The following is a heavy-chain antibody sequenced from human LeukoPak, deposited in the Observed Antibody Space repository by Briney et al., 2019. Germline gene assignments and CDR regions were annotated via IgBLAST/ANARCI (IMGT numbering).Heavy chain of an antibody. J-gene: IGHJ4*02. CDR2: IDSDGIT. V-gene: IGHV3-74*01. D-gene: IGHD3-10*01. CDR1: GFTSSNYW. CDR3: ARGGHASVDY. Sequence: PGGSLRLPCAASGFTSSNYWMHWVRQAPGKGLVWVSCIDSDGITRYADSVKGRFTISRDDAENTLYLQMNSLRAEDTAVYYCARGGHASVDYWGQGTLVTVSS.